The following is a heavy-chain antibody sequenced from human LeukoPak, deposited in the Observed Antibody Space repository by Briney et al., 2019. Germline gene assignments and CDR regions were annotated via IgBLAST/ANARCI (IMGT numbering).Heavy chain of an antibody. V-gene: IGHV5-51*01. CDR2: IYPGDSDT. CDR3: ARDNTVTANWFDP. CDR1: GYGFTSYW. J-gene: IGHJ5*02. D-gene: IGHD4-17*01. Sequence: GEALKISFKGSGYGFTSYWIGWVRRMPGKGVEWRGIIYPGDSDTRYSPSFQGQVTISADKSISTAYLQWSSLKASDTAMYYCARDNTVTANWFDPWGQGTLVTVSS.